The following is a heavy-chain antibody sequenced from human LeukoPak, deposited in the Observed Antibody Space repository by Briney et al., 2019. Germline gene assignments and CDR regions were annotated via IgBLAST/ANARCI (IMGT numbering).Heavy chain of an antibody. Sequence: GGSLRLSCAASGFTFSSYGMHWVRQAPGKGLEWVAVISYDGSNKYYADSAKGRFTISRDNSKNTLYLQMNSLRAEDTAVYYCASLHPYSGSYLDAFDIWGQGTMVTVSS. CDR1: GFTFSSYG. J-gene: IGHJ3*02. CDR2: ISYDGSNK. D-gene: IGHD1-26*01. V-gene: IGHV3-30*03. CDR3: ASLHPYSGSYLDAFDI.